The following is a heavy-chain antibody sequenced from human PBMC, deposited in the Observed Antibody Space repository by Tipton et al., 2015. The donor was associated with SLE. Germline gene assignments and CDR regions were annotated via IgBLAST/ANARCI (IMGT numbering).Heavy chain of an antibody. Sequence: TLSLTCTVSGGSISSDRYFWSWIRQPAGKGLEWIGRICASGATNYNPSFKSRLTISIDTSKNYFSLNPSSVTAADTAVYFCARDPLAVGDGESLDLWGRGTLVTVSS. CDR3: ARDPLAVGDGESLDL. V-gene: IGHV4-61*02. J-gene: IGHJ2*01. CDR2: ICASGAT. D-gene: IGHD1-26*01. CDR1: GGSISSDRYF.